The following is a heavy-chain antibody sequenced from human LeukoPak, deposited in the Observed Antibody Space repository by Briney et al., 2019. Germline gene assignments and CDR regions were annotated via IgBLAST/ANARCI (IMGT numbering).Heavy chain of an antibody. D-gene: IGHD1-26*01. CDR2: IYHSGTT. Sequence: SGTLSLTCAVSGGSLSSNNSWTCVRQPPGKGLEWIGEIYHSGTTNYNPSLKSRVTMSVDTSKNQFSLKLSSVTAADTALYYCGRLVGAHNWFDPWGQGTLVTVSS. CDR3: GRLVGAHNWFDP. CDR1: GGSLSSNNS. J-gene: IGHJ5*02. V-gene: IGHV4-4*02.